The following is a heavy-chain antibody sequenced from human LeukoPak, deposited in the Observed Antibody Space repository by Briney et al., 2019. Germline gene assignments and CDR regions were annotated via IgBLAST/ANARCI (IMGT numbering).Heavy chain of an antibody. CDR2: IYHSGST. Sequence: SETLSLTCAVYGGSFSGYYWSWIRQPPGKGLEWIGEIYHSGSTNYNPSLKSRVTISVDKSKNQFSLKLSSVTAADTAVYYCAKPPDYWGQGTLVTVSS. V-gene: IGHV4-34*01. J-gene: IGHJ4*02. CDR1: GGSFSGYY. CDR3: AKPPDY.